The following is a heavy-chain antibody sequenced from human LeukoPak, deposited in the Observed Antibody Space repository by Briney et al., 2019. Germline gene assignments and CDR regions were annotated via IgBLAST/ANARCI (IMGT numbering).Heavy chain of an antibody. CDR3: AKDGHSGYDH. Sequence: PGRSLRLSCAASGFTFSSYGMHWVRQAPGKGLEWVAVISYDGSNKYYADSVKGRFSISRGNSKNTLYLQMNSLRAEDTAVYYCAKDGHSGYDHWGQGTLVTVSS. J-gene: IGHJ4*02. CDR1: GFTFSSYG. CDR2: ISYDGSNK. D-gene: IGHD5-12*01. V-gene: IGHV3-30*18.